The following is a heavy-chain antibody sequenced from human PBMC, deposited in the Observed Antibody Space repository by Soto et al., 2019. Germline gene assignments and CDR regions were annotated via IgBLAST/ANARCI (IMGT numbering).Heavy chain of an antibody. J-gene: IGHJ5*02. CDR2: IYWNDDK. D-gene: IGHD1-1*01. V-gene: IGHV2-5*01. CDR3: ARTIYTTGWFDP. Sequence: QITLKESGPTLVKPTQTLTLTCTFSGFSLSTSGVGVGWIRQPPGKALEWLALIYWNDDKRYSPSLKSRLTITKYTSKNQVVLTMTNMDPVDTATYYCARTIYTTGWFDPWGQGTLVTVSS. CDR1: GFSLSTSGVG.